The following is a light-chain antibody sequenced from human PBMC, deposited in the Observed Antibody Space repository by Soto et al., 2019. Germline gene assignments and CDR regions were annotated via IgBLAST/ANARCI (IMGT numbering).Light chain of an antibody. J-gene: IGKJ1*01. CDR2: DSS. V-gene: IGKV1-33*01. Sequence: QMTQSPSSLSASVGDTVTITCQASQDIRDSLHWYQHKPGRAPSLVIYDSSNLKTGVPPRFSGDGSETEFSFPITGLQPEDIGTYYCQQYDDLLPPFGQGTRVDIK. CDR1: QDIRDS. CDR3: QQYDDLLPP.